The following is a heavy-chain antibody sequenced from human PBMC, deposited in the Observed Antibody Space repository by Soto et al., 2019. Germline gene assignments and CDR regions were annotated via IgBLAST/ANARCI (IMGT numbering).Heavy chain of an antibody. V-gene: IGHV5-51*01. D-gene: IGHD1-1*01. CDR3: ATTKNWFDS. J-gene: IGHJ5*01. CDR1: GYIFTNDW. Sequence: GESLKISCKASGYIFTNDWIGWVRQMPGKGLELMGIIYPGDSYTRYSPSFQDQVTISADKSINTAYLQWSSLKASDTAMYYCATTKNWFDSWGQGTLVTVSS. CDR2: IYPGDSYT.